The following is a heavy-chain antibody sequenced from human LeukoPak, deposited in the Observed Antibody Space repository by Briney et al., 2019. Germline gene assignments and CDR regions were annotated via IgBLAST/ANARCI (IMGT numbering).Heavy chain of an antibody. CDR2: ISSSSSYI. CDR3: ARDMAAAGQDY. Sequence: GGSLRLSCAASGFTFSSYSMNWVRQAPGKGLEWVSSISSSSSYIYYADSVKGRFTISRDNAKNSLYLQMNTLRAEDTAVYYCARDMAAAGQDYWGQGTLVTVSS. D-gene: IGHD6-13*01. J-gene: IGHJ4*02. V-gene: IGHV3-21*01. CDR1: GFTFSSYS.